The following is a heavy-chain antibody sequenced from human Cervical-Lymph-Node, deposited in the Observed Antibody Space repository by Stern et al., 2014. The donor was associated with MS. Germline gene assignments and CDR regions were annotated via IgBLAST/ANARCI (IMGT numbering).Heavy chain of an antibody. CDR3: ARGETPIPSYGMDV. CDR1: GGSLSGYA. V-gene: IGHV1-69*06. D-gene: IGHD1-26*01. CDR2: IIPIFGTS. J-gene: IGHJ6*02. Sequence: QVQLVESGAEVKKPGSSVKVSCKASGGSLSGYAISWVRQAPGQGLEWLGRIIPIFGTSNYAQKFQGRVKITADRSTDTAYMELSSLRTEDTAIDYCARGETPIPSYGMDVWGQGTTVTVSS.